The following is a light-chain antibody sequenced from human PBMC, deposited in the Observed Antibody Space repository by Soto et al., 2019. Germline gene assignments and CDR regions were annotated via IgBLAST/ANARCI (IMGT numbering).Light chain of an antibody. J-gene: IGKJ5*01. V-gene: IGKV3-15*01. CDR1: QSVSSN. CDR2: GAS. Sequence: EIVMTQSPATLSVSPGERATLSCRASQSVSSNLAWYQQKPGQAPRLLIHGASTRATGIPARFSGSGSGTEFTLTISSLQSEDFAVYYCQQYNNFITFGQGTRLEIK. CDR3: QQYNNFIT.